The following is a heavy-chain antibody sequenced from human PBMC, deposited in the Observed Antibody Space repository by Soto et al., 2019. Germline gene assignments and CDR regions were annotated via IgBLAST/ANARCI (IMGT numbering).Heavy chain of an antibody. Sequence: QVQLVQSGGGVVQPGGSLRLSCAASGFTFRSYAIHWVRQAPGKGLEWVADVSFDGSHKTYAVPVRGRFTLSRDNSKKTVYLQMNSLRAEDTAVYYCAKLGDAASGFFDFWGQGTQVAVSS. CDR3: AKLGDAASGFFDF. D-gene: IGHD3-3*01. CDR1: GFTFRSYA. J-gene: IGHJ5*01. V-gene: IGHV3-30*18. CDR2: VSFDGSHK.